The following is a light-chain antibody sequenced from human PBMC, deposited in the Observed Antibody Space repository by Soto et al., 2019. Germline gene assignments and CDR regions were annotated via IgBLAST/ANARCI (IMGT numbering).Light chain of an antibody. V-gene: IGLV1-47*01. CDR2: RNN. J-gene: IGLJ3*02. CDR3: AAWDDSLSGRV. CDR1: SSKIGSNY. Sequence: QSVLNQPPSASGTPGQRVTISCSGSSSKIGSNYVYWYQQLPGTAPKLLIYRNNQRPSGVPDRFSGSKSGTSASLAISGLRSEDEADYYCAAWDDSLSGRVFGGGTKVTVL.